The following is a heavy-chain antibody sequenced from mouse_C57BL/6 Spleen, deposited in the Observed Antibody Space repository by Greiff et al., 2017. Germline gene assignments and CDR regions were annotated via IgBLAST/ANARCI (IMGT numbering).Heavy chain of an antibody. D-gene: IGHD2-4*01. CDR1: GFNIKDYY. Sequence: VQLQQSGAELVKPGASVKLSCTASGFNIKDYYMHWVKQRPEQGLEWIGRIDPEDGETKYAPKFQGTATITAATSSNTAYLHLRSLTSEHTAIYYCASPPYYDYDGYAEDYWGQGTSVTVSS. CDR2: IDPEDGET. V-gene: IGHV14-2*01. J-gene: IGHJ4*01. CDR3: ASPPYYDYDGYAEDY.